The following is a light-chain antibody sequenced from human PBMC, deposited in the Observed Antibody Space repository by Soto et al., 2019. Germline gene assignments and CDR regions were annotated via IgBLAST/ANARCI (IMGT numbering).Light chain of an antibody. CDR2: AAS. J-gene: IGKJ5*01. CDR3: QPSYRPPT. CDR1: QGIRND. V-gene: IGKV1-6*01. Sequence: ASQMAQSPSSLSASVGDRVTITCRASQGIRNDLGWYQQKPGQAPKPLIYAASSLHSGVPARFSAIGSGKDFTLIISSLPPDDSPTYYCQPSYRPPTFAQGTRLEIK.